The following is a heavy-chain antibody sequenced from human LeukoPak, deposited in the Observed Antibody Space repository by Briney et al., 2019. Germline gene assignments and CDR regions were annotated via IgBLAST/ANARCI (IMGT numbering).Heavy chain of an antibody. CDR2: IYHSGST. CDR3: ARFGYVETTVATPIKYYFAMDV. D-gene: IGHD4-23*01. J-gene: IGHJ6*02. V-gene: IGHV4-4*02. CDR1: GGSISSSNW. Sequence: SETLSLTCAVSGGSISSSNWWSWVRQPPGKGLEWIGEIYHSGSTNYNPSLKSRVTILVDESKSHFSLRLSSLTAADTAVYYCARFGYVETTVATPIKYYFAMDVWGQGTTVTVSS.